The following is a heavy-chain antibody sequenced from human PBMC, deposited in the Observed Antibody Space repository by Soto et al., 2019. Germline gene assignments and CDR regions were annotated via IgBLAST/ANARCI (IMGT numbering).Heavy chain of an antibody. V-gene: IGHV1-18*01. CDR3: ARGDYGDYIDFFAFDI. J-gene: IGHJ3*02. CDR1: GYTFTSYG. Sequence: ASVKVSCKASGYTFTSYGISWVRQAPGQGLEWMGWISAYNGNTNYAQKLQGRVTMTTDTSTSTAYMELRSLGSDDTAVYYCARGDYGDYIDFFAFDIWGQGTMVTVSS. CDR2: ISAYNGNT. D-gene: IGHD4-17*01.